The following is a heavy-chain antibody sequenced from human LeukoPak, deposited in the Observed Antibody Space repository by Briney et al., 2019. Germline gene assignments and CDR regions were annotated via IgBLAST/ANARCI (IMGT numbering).Heavy chain of an antibody. D-gene: IGHD3-9*01. CDR1: GGSISSYY. Sequence: SETLSLTCTVSGGSISSYYLSWIRQPPGKGLEWIGYIYYSGTTNYNPSLKSRVTISVDTSKNQFSLKLSSVTAADTAVYYCARRSLRYFDWLLREDYFDYWGQGTLVTVSS. CDR3: ARRSLRYFDWLLREDYFDY. V-gene: IGHV4-59*12. CDR2: IYYSGTT. J-gene: IGHJ4*02.